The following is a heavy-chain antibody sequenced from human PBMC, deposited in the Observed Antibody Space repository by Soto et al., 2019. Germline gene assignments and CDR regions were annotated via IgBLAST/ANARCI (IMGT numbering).Heavy chain of an antibody. D-gene: IGHD3-10*01. CDR3: ARAEVGYGSGSYYNRPTVDWFDP. V-gene: IGHV4-61*08. CDR2: IYYSGST. J-gene: IGHJ5*02. CDR1: GGSISSGGYY. Sequence: SETLSLTCTVSGGSISSGGYYWSWIRQPPGKGLEWIGYIYYSGSTNYNPSLKSRVTISVDTSKNQFSLKLSSVTAADTAVYYCARAEVGYGSGSYYNRPTVDWFDPWGQGTLVTVSS.